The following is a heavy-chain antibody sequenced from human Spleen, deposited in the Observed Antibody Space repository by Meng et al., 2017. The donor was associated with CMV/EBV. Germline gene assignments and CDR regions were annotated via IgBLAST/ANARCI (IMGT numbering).Heavy chain of an antibody. Sequence: GRSLRLSCAASGFTFSSYAMSWVRQAPGKGLEWVSAISGSGGSTYYADSVKGRFTISRDNSKNTLYLQMNSLRAEDTAVYYCAKDEGYGRRGADYWGQGTLVTVSS. CDR1: GFTFSSYA. J-gene: IGHJ4*02. D-gene: IGHD5-18*01. CDR2: ISGSGGST. CDR3: AKDEGYGRRGADY. V-gene: IGHV3-23*01.